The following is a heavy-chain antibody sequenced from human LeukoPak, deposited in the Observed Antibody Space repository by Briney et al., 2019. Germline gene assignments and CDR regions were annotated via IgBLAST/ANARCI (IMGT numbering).Heavy chain of an antibody. D-gene: IGHD6-13*01. Sequence: SETLSLTCTVSGGSISSYYWSWIRQPAGKGLEWIGRIYTSGSTNYNPSLKSRVTISVDTSKNQFSLKLSSVTAADTAVYYCARRVLNSSSWYGWTDNWFDPWGQGTLVTVSS. V-gene: IGHV4-4*07. CDR1: GGSISSYY. J-gene: IGHJ5*02. CDR3: ARRVLNSSSWYGWTDNWFDP. CDR2: IYTSGST.